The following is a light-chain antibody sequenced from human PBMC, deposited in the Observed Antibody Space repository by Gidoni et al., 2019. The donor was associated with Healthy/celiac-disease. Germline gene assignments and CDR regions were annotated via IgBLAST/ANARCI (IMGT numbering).Light chain of an antibody. Sequence: QSALTQPASVSGSPGPSITISCTGTSSDVGGYHYVSWYQQHPGKAPKLMIYDVSNRPSGVSNRFSGSKSGNTASLTISGLQAEDEADYYCSSYTSSSTHYVFGTGTKVTVL. J-gene: IGLJ1*01. CDR1: SSDVGGYHY. V-gene: IGLV2-14*03. CDR2: DVS. CDR3: SSYTSSSTHYV.